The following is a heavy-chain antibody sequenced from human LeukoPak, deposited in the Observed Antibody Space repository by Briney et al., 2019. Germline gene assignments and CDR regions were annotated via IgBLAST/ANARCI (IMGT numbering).Heavy chain of an antibody. CDR2: INPGDSDT. CDR3: ARRVAYNYFDY. D-gene: IGHD4-11*01. CDR1: GYSFTTYW. V-gene: IGHV5-51*01. J-gene: IGHJ4*02. Sequence: GESLKISCKVSGYSFTTYWIGWVRRLLGKGLKYRRVINPGDSDTRYSLSFQGQVTISVDKSISTAYLQWSSLKASDTAMYYCARRVAYNYFDYWGQGTLVTVSS.